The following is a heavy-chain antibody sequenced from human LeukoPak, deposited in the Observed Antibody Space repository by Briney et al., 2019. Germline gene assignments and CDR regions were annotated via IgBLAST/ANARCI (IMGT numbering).Heavy chain of an antibody. CDR2: INPSGGST. D-gene: IGHD2-21*01. Sequence: ASVKVSCKASGYTFTSYYMHSVRQAPGQGLEWMGIINPSGGSTSYAQKFQGRVTMTRDTSTSTVYMELSSLRSEDTAVYYCARDLVVVVHSHRRLPFGYWGQGTLVTVSS. CDR3: ARDLVVVVHSHRRLPFGY. V-gene: IGHV1-46*01. J-gene: IGHJ4*02. CDR1: GYTFTSYY.